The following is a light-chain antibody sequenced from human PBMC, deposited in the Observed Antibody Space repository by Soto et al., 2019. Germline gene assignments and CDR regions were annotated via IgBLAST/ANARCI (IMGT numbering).Light chain of an antibody. CDR2: EVT. CDR3: ASYTSSRVWV. V-gene: IGLV2-18*02. Sequence: QSALTQPPSVSGSPGQSVTISCTGTSSDVGSYNRFPRYQQPPGTAPKLIIYEVTNRPSGVPVRFSGSKSANMASLTISGLQAEDEADYYCASYTSSRVWVFGGGTKLTVL. CDR1: SSDVGSYNR. J-gene: IGLJ3*02.